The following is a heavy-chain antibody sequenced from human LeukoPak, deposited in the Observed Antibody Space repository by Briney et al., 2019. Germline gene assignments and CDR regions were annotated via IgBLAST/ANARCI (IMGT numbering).Heavy chain of an antibody. CDR1: GYTFTGYY. Sequence: ASVKVSCKASGYTFTGYYIHWVRQAPGQGLEWMGWINPNSGDTNYAQKFQGRVTMTRDTSISTDYMELSSLRSDDTAIYYCVTLCTADCHSDLHHWAQGTLVTVSS. CDR2: INPNSGDT. V-gene: IGHV1-2*02. D-gene: IGHD2-21*01. CDR3: VTLCTADCHSDLHH. J-gene: IGHJ1*01.